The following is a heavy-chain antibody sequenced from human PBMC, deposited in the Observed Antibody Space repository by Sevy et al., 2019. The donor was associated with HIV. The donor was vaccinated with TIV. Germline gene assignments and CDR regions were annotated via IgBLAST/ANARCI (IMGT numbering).Heavy chain of an antibody. J-gene: IGHJ6*02. CDR1: GFTFSSYG. Sequence: GGSLRLSCAASGFTFSSYGMHWVRQAPGKGLEWVAFIRYDGSNIYYADSVKGRFTISRDNSKNTLYLQMNSLRAEDTAVYYCAKTGYCSSTSCYPSYYYYGMDVWGQGTTVTVSS. D-gene: IGHD2-2*01. V-gene: IGHV3-30*02. CDR3: AKTGYCSSTSCYPSYYYYGMDV. CDR2: IRYDGSNI.